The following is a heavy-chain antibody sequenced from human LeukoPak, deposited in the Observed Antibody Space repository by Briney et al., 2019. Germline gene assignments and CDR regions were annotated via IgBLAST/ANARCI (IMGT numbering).Heavy chain of an antibody. D-gene: IGHD3-10*01. J-gene: IGHJ4*02. CDR3: ARGCEGTLFDY. Sequence: SETLSLTCAVSGYSISSGYYWGWIRQPPGKGLEWIGRIYHSGSTYYNPSLKSRVTISVDTSKNQFSLKLNSVTAADTAVYYCARGCEGTLFDYWGEGTLVIVSS. V-gene: IGHV4-38-2*01. CDR1: GYSISSGYY. CDR2: IYHSGST.